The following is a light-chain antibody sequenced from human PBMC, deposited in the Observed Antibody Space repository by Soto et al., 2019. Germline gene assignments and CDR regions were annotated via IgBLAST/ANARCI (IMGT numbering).Light chain of an antibody. J-gene: IGKJ1*01. V-gene: IGKV1-5*03. CDR2: KAS. CDR3: QQYKYYST. Sequence: DIQMTQCPSTLSASVGDRVTITCRASQSISAWLAWYQQKPGKAPKLLVYKASTLVSGVPPRFSGSGSGTDFTLTISSLQPDDFATYYCQQYKYYSTFGQGTKVDIK. CDR1: QSISAW.